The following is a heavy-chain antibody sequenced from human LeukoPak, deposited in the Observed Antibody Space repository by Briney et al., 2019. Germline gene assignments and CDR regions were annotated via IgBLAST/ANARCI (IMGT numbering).Heavy chain of an antibody. Sequence: GGSLRLSCAASGFTFSSYWMHWVRQAPGKGLVWVSRINSDGSSTSYADSVKGRFTISRDNAKNTLYLQMNSLRAEDTAVYYCARVSHGVDFWAGTYCYYGMDVWGQGTTVTVSS. V-gene: IGHV3-74*01. CDR2: INSDGSST. D-gene: IGHD3/OR15-3a*01. CDR1: GFTFSSYW. J-gene: IGHJ6*02. CDR3: ARVSHGVDFWAGTYCYYGMDV.